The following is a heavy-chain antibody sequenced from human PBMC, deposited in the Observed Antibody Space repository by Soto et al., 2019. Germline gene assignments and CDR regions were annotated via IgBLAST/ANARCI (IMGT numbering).Heavy chain of an antibody. CDR3: ARGEDPIVDGPTAFDF. CDR2: INNDGNNI. CDR1: GFTFSSYW. J-gene: IGHJ4*02. Sequence: EVQLVESGGGLVQPGGSLRLSCAASGFTFSSYWMHWVRQVPGKGLAWVSRINNDGNNIGYADPVKGRFTISRDNANNTLYMTMNIQRAEDTAVDSCARGEDPIVDGPTAFDFWGQGTLVTVSS. D-gene: IGHD2-15*01. V-gene: IGHV3-74*01.